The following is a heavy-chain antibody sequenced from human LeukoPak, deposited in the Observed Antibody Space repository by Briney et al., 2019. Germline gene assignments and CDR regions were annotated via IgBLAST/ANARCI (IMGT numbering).Heavy chain of an antibody. D-gene: IGHD2-21*02. CDR2: IGAGGSKT. J-gene: IGHJ6*02. V-gene: IGHV3-23*01. Sequence: PGGSLRLSCAASGFTFSSFAMSWVRQAPGKGLEWVSIIGAGGSKTHYADSVKGRFTISRDNSKNTLYLQMNSLRAEDTAVYYCAKGIKGSYCNGDCYLTYYYYGLDVWGQGTTVTVSS. CDR1: GFTFSSFA. CDR3: AKGIKGSYCNGDCYLTYYYYGLDV.